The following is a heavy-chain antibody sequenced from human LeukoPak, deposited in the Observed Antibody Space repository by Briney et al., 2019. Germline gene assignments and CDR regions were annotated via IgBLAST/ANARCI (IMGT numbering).Heavy chain of an antibody. CDR3: ARDGGYGAFDI. D-gene: IGHD1-26*01. V-gene: IGHV4-59*01. Sequence: PSETLSLTCTVSGGSISTYYWSWIRQPPGKGLEWIAYIYYSESTNYNPSLKTRVTISVDTSKDQFSLKLSSVTAADTAVYYCARDGGYGAFDIWGRGTLVTVSS. CDR2: IYYSEST. J-gene: IGHJ2*01. CDR1: GGSISTYY.